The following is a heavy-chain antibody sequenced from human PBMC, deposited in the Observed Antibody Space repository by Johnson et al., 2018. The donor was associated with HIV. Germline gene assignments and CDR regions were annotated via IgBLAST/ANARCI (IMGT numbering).Heavy chain of an antibody. Sequence: QVQLVESGGGVVQPGRSLRLSCSASGFTFSAYAIHWVRQAPGKGLEWVSLISYDGGNKSYADSVTGRFIISRDDPKNTLYLQMNSLRAEDTAIYYCARPRRRGVDGFDIWGQGTMVTVSS. D-gene: IGHD1-14*01. CDR3: ARPRRRGVDGFDI. J-gene: IGHJ3*02. CDR2: ISYDGGNK. CDR1: GFTFSAYA. V-gene: IGHV3-30-3*01.